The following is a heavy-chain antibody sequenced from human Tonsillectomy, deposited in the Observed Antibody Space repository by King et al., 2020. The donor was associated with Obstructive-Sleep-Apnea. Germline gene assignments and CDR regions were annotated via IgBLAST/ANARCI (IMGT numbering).Heavy chain of an antibody. Sequence: HVQLQESGPGLVKPSQTLSLTCTVSGASLSSGDFYWSWIRQPPGKGLEWIEHIYYSGSTYYNPSLKSRVTISLDTSKNQFSLKLSSVTAADTAVYYFARDRFEGGSYGNFAMGGYWGQGTLVTVSS. J-gene: IGHJ4*02. D-gene: IGHD1-26*01. CDR1: GASLSSGDFY. CDR3: ARDRFEGGSYGNFAMGGY. V-gene: IGHV4-30-4*01. CDR2: IYYSGST.